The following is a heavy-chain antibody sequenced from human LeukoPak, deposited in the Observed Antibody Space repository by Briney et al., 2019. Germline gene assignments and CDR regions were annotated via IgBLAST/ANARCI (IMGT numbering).Heavy chain of an antibody. CDR2: IYHSGST. J-gene: IGHJ4*02. Sequence: PSETLSLTCSFSGYSISSGYYWGWIRQPPGQGLEWIGNIYHSGSTNYNPSLKSRVTISVDTSKNQFSLKLSSVTAADTAVYYCARKSRFLRSLEWLPNYPPYFDYWGQGTLVTVSS. V-gene: IGHV4-38-2*01. D-gene: IGHD3-3*01. CDR3: ARKSRFLRSLEWLPNYPPYFDY. CDR1: GYSISSGYY.